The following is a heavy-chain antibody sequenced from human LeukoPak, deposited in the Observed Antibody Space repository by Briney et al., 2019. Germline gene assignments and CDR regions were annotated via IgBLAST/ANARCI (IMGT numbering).Heavy chain of an antibody. CDR1: GFTFSNYW. CDR3: AREGYCSGGICSYDN. CDR2: IKQDGSEK. Sequence: GGSLRLSCAASGFTFSNYWMNWVRQAPGKGLEWVARIKQDGSEKYYVESVKGRFTISRDSAKKSVYLQMDSLRAEDTAVYYCAREGYCSGGICSYDNWGQGTLVTVSS. J-gene: IGHJ4*02. D-gene: IGHD2-15*01. V-gene: IGHV3-7*01.